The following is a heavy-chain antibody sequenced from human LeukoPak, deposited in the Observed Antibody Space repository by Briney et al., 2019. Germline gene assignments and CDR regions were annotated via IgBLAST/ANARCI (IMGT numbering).Heavy chain of an antibody. CDR1: GFTVSSNY. CDR3: ARGHSYLEGFGY. CDR2: IYSGGST. D-gene: IGHD1-26*01. J-gene: IGHJ4*02. Sequence: GGSLRLSCAAPGFTVSSNYMSWVRQAPGKGLEWVSVIYSGGSTYYADSVKGRFTISRDNSKNTLYLQMNSLRAEDTAVYYCARGHSYLEGFGYWGQGTLVTVSS. V-gene: IGHV3-53*01.